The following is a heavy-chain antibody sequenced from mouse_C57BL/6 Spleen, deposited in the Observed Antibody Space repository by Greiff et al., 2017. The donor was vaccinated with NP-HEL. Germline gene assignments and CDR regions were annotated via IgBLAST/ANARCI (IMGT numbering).Heavy chain of an antibody. CDR2: INPNYGTT. Sequence: VQLQQSGPELVKPGASVKISCKASGYSFTGYNMNWVKQSHGKSLEWIGEINPNYGTTSYNEKFKGKATLTVDQSSSTAYMPLSSLTSEDSAVYDCARGGRPHFDYWGQGTTLTVAS. CDR3: ARGGRPHFDY. V-gene: IGHV1-39*01. J-gene: IGHJ2*01. CDR1: GYSFTGYN.